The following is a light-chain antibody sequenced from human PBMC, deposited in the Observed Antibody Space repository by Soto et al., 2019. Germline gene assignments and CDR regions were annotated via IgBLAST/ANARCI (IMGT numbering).Light chain of an antibody. CDR2: EVS. J-gene: IGLJ2*01. CDR1: SSDVGAYNY. V-gene: IGLV2-8*01. CDR3: SSYASSNNFV. Sequence: QSALTQPPSASGPPGQSVTISCTGTSSDVGAYNYVSWYQQHPGKAPKLMIYEVSKRPSGVPDRFSGSKSGNTASLTVSGLQAEDEADYYCSSYASSNNFVFGGGTKLTVL.